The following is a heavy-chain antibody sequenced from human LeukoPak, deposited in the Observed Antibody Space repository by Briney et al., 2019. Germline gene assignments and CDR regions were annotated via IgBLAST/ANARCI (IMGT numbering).Heavy chain of an antibody. Sequence: PSETLSLTCTVSGGSISSSSYYWGWIRQPPGKGLEWIGSIYYSGSTYYNPSLKSRVTISVDTSKNQFSLKLSSVTAADTAVYYCARLVTMVRGVIITIDYWGQGTLVTVSS. CDR1: GGSISSSSYY. J-gene: IGHJ4*02. D-gene: IGHD3-10*01. CDR3: ARLVTMVRGVIITIDY. CDR2: IYYSGST. V-gene: IGHV4-39*01.